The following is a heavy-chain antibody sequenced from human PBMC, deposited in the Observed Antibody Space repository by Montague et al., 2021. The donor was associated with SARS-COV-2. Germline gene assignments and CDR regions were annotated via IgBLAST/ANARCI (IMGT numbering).Heavy chain of an antibody. CDR3: TSGREGNYNVMDV. D-gene: IGHD1-1*01. CDR2: TYYRSKWYN. J-gene: IGHJ6*02. Sequence: CAISGDSVSSHRATWNWVRQSPSRGLEWLGRTYYRSKWYNDYAVXVRGRVTINPDTSKNQFSLQLNSVTPEDTAIYYCTSGREGNYNVMDVWGQGTTVTVSS. V-gene: IGHV6-1*01. CDR1: GDSVSSHRAT.